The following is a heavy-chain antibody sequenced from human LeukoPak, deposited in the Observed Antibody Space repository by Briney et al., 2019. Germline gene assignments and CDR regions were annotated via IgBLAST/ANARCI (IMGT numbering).Heavy chain of an antibody. CDR3: AGDLLVRGRLYEI. J-gene: IGHJ3*02. D-gene: IGHD3-10*01. CDR1: GFTLSRFW. V-gene: IGHV3-7*01. CDR2: TMPDVREK. Sequence: GGSLRLSCAASGFTLSRFWMSWVRQAPGKGREWVANTMPDVREKYYVDSVKGPFTISRDNAKNSLYLQMNGLRAEDRAVYYCAGDLLVRGRLYEILGQGTMVTGSS.